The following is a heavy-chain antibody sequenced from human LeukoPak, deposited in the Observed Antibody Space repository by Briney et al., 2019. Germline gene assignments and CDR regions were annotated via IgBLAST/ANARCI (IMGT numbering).Heavy chain of an antibody. V-gene: IGHV4-39*01. D-gene: IGHD2-15*01. Sequence: KPSETLSLTCTVSGGSITNSYYWGWIRQPPGKGLEWIGSIHYSGSIYYNPALNSRVTISVDRSKNQFSLKLTSVTAADTAVYYCARQRGYCSGGSCYGMFDYWGQGTLVTVSS. CDR3: ARQRGYCSGGSCYGMFDY. CDR1: GGSITNSYY. CDR2: IHYSGSI. J-gene: IGHJ4*02.